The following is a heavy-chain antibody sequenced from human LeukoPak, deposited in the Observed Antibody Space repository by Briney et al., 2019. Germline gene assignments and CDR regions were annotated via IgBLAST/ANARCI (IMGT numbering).Heavy chain of an antibody. J-gene: IGHJ2*01. CDR1: GGSFSGYY. Sequence: SETLSLACAVYGGSFSGYYWSWIRQPPGKGLEWIGEINHSGSTNYDPSLKSRVTISVDTSKNQFSLKLSSVTAADTAVYYCARGHGSGSYYRRYTNWSFDLWGRGTLVTVSS. CDR2: INHSGST. CDR3: ARGHGSGSYYRRYTNWSFDL. D-gene: IGHD3-10*01. V-gene: IGHV4-34*01.